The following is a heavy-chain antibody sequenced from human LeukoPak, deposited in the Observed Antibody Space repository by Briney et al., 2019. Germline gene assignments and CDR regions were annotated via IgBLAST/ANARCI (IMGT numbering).Heavy chain of an antibody. J-gene: IGHJ4*02. D-gene: IGHD7-27*01. CDR3: ARWGRPNFDY. V-gene: IGHV4-59*11. CDR2: ISDSGST. CDR1: GGSISSHY. Sequence: SETLSLTCTVSGGSISSHYWAWLRQPPGKGLEWLGYISDSGSTSYNPSLKTRIIISLDTSKNQFSLKLSSATAADTAVYYCARWGRPNFDYWGQGTLVTVSS.